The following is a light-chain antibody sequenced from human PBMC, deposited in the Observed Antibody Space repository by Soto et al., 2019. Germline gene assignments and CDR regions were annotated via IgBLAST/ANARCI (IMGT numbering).Light chain of an antibody. J-gene: IGLJ3*02. V-gene: IGLV1-44*01. CDR2: GNN. Sequence: QSVLTQPPSASGTPGQRVTISCSGSSSNIGSNTVNWYQQLPGTAPKLLIYGNNQRPSGVPYRFSGSKSGTSASLAISGLQSEDEADYYCAAWDDSLNGWVFGGGTKLTVL. CDR3: AAWDDSLNGWV. CDR1: SSNIGSNT.